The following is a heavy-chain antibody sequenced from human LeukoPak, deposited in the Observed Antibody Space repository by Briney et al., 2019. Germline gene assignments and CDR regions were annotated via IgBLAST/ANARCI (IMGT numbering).Heavy chain of an antibody. CDR1: GFTFSSYA. CDR2: ISYDGSNK. D-gene: IGHD2-21*02. Sequence: GGSLRLSCAASGFTFSSYAMHWVRQAPGKGLEWVAVISYDGSNKYYADSVKGRFTISRDNSKNTLYLRMTSLRAEDTAVYYCVKDGYCGADCYSTIDYWGQGTLVTVSS. J-gene: IGHJ4*02. CDR3: VKDGYCGADCYSTIDY. V-gene: IGHV3-30*14.